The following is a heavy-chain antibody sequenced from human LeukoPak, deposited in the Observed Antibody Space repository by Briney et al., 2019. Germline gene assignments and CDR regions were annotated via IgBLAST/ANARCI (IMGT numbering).Heavy chain of an antibody. V-gene: IGHV4-30-4*01. J-gene: IGHJ6*02. CDR3: ARLMFEGMDV. CDR2: IYYSGSS. Sequence: SQTLSLTCTVSGXSISSGDDYWSWIRRPPGKGLEWIGYIYYSGSSYYNPSLKSRVTISVDTSKNQFSLKLSSVTAADTAVYYCARLMFEGMDVWGQGTTVTVSS. CDR1: GXSISSGDDY. D-gene: IGHD3-10*02.